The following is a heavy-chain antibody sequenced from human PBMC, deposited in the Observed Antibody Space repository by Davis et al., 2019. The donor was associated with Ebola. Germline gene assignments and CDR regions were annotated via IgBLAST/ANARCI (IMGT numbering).Heavy chain of an antibody. CDR3: ARNWSPYNWFDP. V-gene: IGHV4-39*01. Sequence: SETLSLTCTVSGGSISSSSYYWGWIRQPPGKGLEWIGSIYYSGSTYYNPSLKSRVTISVDTSKNQFSLKLGSVTAADTAVYYCARNWSPYNWFDPWGQGTLVTVSS. D-gene: IGHD1-1*01. CDR2: IYYSGST. J-gene: IGHJ5*02. CDR1: GGSISSSSYY.